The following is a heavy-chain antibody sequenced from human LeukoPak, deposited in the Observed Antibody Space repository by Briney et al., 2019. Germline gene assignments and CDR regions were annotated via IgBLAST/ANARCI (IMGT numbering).Heavy chain of an antibody. Sequence: SQTLSLTCTVSGGSISSGDYYWSWISQPPGKGLEWIVYIYYSGSTYYNPSLKSRVTISVDTSKIQFSLKLSSVTAADTAVYYCAREPGSFGVVTYFDYWGQGTLVTVST. CDR1: GGSISSGDYY. CDR2: IYYSGST. J-gene: IGHJ4*02. V-gene: IGHV4-30-4*08. CDR3: AREPGSFGVVTYFDY. D-gene: IGHD3-3*01.